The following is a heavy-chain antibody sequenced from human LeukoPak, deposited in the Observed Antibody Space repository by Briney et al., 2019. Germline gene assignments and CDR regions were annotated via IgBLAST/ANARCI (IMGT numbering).Heavy chain of an antibody. J-gene: IGHJ4*02. V-gene: IGHV4-59*01. CDR3: ARAVGHPSYYFDN. CDR1: GGSISSYY. Sequence: PSETLSLTCTVSGGSISSYYWSWIRQSPGKGLEWIRYISHSGSTNYNPSLKSRVTISGDTSKKQFSLKLSSVTAADTAVFYCARAVGHPSYYFDNWGQGTLVTVSS. CDR2: ISHSGST. D-gene: IGHD6-6*01.